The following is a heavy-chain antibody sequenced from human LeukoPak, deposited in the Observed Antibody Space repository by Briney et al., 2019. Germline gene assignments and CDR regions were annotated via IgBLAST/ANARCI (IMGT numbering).Heavy chain of an antibody. CDR1: GGTFSSYA. Sequence: SVKVSCKASGGTFSSYAISWVRQAPGQGLEWMGGIIPIFGTANYAQKFQGRVTITADESTSTAYMELSSLRSEDTAVYYCARDEGALTYYFDYWGQGTLVTVSS. D-gene: IGHD1-26*01. V-gene: IGHV1-69*13. J-gene: IGHJ4*02. CDR3: ARDEGALTYYFDY. CDR2: IIPIFGTA.